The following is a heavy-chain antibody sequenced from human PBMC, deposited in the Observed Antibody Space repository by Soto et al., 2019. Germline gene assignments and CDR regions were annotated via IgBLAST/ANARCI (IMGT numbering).Heavy chain of an antibody. CDR1: GVSFNNNG. J-gene: IGHJ6*02. CDR2: VSPPFRTS. D-gene: IGHD3-10*01. V-gene: IGHV1-69*01. Sequence: QVQLVQSGAEVKKPGSSVKVSCKTSGVSFNNNGIGWVRQAPGHGLEWMGGVSPPFRTSNYARKFQGRISITAAASTGTVNMELRSLASEDTAQYYCARVLYYGSGSYCPYGMDVWGQGTTVTVSS. CDR3: ARVLYYGSGSYCPYGMDV.